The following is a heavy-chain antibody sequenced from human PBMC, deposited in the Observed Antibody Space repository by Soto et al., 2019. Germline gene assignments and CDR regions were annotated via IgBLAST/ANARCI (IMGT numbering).Heavy chain of an antibody. CDR1: GGTFSSYA. CDR3: ARHDCISSSCYYYYYYGMDV. Sequence: QVQLVQSGAEVKKPGSSVKVSCKASGGTFSSYAISWVRQAPGQGLEWMGGIIPIFGTVNYAQKFQGRVTLTADESTSTAYMEVSSLRSEDTAVYYCARHDCISSSCYYYYYYGMDVWGQGTTVTVSS. D-gene: IGHD2-2*01. CDR2: IIPIFGTV. J-gene: IGHJ6*02. V-gene: IGHV1-69*12.